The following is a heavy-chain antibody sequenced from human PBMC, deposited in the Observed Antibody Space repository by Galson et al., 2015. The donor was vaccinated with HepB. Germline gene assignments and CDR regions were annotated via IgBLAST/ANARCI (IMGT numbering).Heavy chain of an antibody. J-gene: IGHJ4*02. CDR3: ARAWGEYREVDY. V-gene: IGHV3-48*01. CDR2: IIRISSTI. CDR1: GFTFSSYS. D-gene: IGHD3-16*01. Sequence: SLKLSCAASGFTFSSYSMNWVRQAPGQGLEWVSYIIRISSTIYYADSVEGRFTITRDNAKNTLYLQMNSLRAEDTAVYYCARAWGEYREVDYWGQGILVTVSS.